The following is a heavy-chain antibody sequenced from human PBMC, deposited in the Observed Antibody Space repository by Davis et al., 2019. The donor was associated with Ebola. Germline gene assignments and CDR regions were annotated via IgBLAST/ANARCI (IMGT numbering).Heavy chain of an antibody. V-gene: IGHV1-3*01. Sequence: AASVKVSCKASGYTFTSYAMHWVRQAPGQRLEWMGWINAGNGNTKYSQKFQGRVTITRDTSASTAYMELRSLRSDDTAVYYCAKGGGTSSSDFRRTWGQGTLVTVSS. D-gene: IGHD6-6*01. CDR1: GYTFTSYA. J-gene: IGHJ5*02. CDR2: INAGNGNT. CDR3: AKGGGTSSSDFRRT.